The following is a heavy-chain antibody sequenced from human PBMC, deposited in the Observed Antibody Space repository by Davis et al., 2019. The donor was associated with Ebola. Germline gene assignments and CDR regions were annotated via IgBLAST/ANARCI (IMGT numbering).Heavy chain of an antibody. CDR2: IKKDGTEK. V-gene: IGHV3-7*01. J-gene: IGHJ6*04. D-gene: IGHD7-27*01. CDR3: ARGSLHSAAYWGGGDFYYGLDV. Sequence: GGSLRLSCAASGFTFSSFWMNWVRQAPGKGLESVAKIKKDGTEKFYVDSVKGRFTIPRNNTENSLYLQMNSLRAEDTAVNYCARGSLHSAAYWGGGDFYYGLDVWGKGTTVTVSS. CDR1: GFTFSSFW.